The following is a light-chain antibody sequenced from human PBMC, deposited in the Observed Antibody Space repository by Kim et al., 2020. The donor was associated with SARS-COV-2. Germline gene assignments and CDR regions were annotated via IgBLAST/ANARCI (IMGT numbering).Light chain of an antibody. V-gene: IGKV1-39*01. Sequence: DIQMTQSLASLSASVRDRVTITCRASHNINDSLNWYQVKSAKAPEPLIYGASRLHSGVPSRFSGSGFGTDFTLTIASLQPEDFATYFCKQSYITPWTFGQGTKVDIK. CDR3: KQSYITPWT. CDR2: GAS. J-gene: IGKJ1*01. CDR1: HNINDS.